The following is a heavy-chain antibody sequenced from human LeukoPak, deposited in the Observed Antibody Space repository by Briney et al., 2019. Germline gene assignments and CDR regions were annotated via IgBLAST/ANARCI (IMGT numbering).Heavy chain of an antibody. Sequence: GESLRLSCAASGFCFSNYDIRWIRQAPGKGLEWVWRIWYDGSKNYYADSVKGRFTISRDDSKNTVYLQMNSLRAEYTSVYYCAREPPVEWLLGLDYWGQGTLVTVSS. D-gene: IGHD3-3*01. CDR1: GFCFSNYD. J-gene: IGHJ4*02. CDR2: IWYDGSKN. V-gene: IGHV3-33*08. CDR3: AREPPVEWLLGLDY.